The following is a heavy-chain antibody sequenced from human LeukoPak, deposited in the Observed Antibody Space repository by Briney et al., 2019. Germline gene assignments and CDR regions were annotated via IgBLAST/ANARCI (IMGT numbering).Heavy chain of an antibody. Sequence: GGSLRLPCAASGFTFDDYAMHWVGQAPGKGLEWVSLISRDGGSTYYADSVKGRFTISRDNAKNSLYLQMNSLRAEDTAVYYCARASDYDYVWGSDRNADYWGQGTLVTVSS. CDR2: ISRDGGST. V-gene: IGHV3-43*02. CDR3: ARASDYDYVWGSDRNADY. D-gene: IGHD3-16*02. J-gene: IGHJ4*02. CDR1: GFTFDDYA.